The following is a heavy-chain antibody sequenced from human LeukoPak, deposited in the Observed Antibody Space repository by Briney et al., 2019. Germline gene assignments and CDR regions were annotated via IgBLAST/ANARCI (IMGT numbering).Heavy chain of an antibody. Sequence: PGGSLRLSCAASGFTFSSYSMNWVRQAPGKGLEWVSSISSSSSYIYYADSVKGRFTISRDNAKNSLYLQMNSLRAEDTAVYYCTTEPLLWFGELLTWGQGTLVTVSS. CDR2: ISSSSSYI. CDR3: TTEPLLWFGELLT. J-gene: IGHJ5*02. CDR1: GFTFSSYS. D-gene: IGHD3-10*01. V-gene: IGHV3-21*01.